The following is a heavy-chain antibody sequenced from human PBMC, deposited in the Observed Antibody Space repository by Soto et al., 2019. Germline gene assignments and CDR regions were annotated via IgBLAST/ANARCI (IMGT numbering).Heavy chain of an antibody. D-gene: IGHD6-19*01. CDR2: IKQDGSEK. V-gene: IGHV3-7*01. J-gene: IGHJ5*02. Sequence: TGGSLRLSCAASGFTFSSYWMSWVRQAPGKGLEWVANIKQDGSEKYYVDSVKGRFTISRDNAKNSLYLQMNSLRAEDTAVYYCAREYSSGWYPTRFDPWGQGTLVTVSS. CDR3: AREYSSGWYPTRFDP. CDR1: GFTFSSYW.